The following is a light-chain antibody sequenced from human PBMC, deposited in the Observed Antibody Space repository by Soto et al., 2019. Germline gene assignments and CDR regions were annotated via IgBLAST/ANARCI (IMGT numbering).Light chain of an antibody. V-gene: IGKV3-20*01. J-gene: IGKJ3*01. CDR2: GAS. CDR1: QSVSSSY. CDR3: QHYGSSPFT. Sequence: EIVLTQSPGTLSLSPGERATLSCRASQSVSSSYLAWYQQKPGQAPRLLVYGASSRATGIPDRYSGSGSGTDLALCISRVELEGVAVYYCQHYGSSPFTFGRGTRVDIK.